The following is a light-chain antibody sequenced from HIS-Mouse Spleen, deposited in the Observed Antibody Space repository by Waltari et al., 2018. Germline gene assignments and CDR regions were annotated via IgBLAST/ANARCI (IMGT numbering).Light chain of an antibody. CDR3: YSTDSSGNHRV. CDR2: EDS. CDR1: ALPKKS. V-gene: IGLV3-10*01. J-gene: IGLJ2*01. Sequence: SYELTQPPSVSVSPGQTTRITCSGDALPKKSDYRYQQKSGQAPVLVIHEDSKRPSGIPERFSGSSSGTMATLTISGAQVEDEADYYCYSTDSSGNHRVFGGGTKLTVL.